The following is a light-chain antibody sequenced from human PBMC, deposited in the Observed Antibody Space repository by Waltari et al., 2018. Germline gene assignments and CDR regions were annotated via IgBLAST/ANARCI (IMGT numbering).Light chain of an antibody. CDR1: SSDVGGYNF. CDR3: SSYTISSTWV. CDR2: DVN. J-gene: IGLJ3*02. V-gene: IGLV2-14*03. Sequence: QSALTQPASVSGSPGQSITISCTGTSSDVGGYNFSSWYQQHPGKAPKLMIYDVNNRPSGVSNRFSGSKSGNTASLTISGLQAEDEADYFCSSYTISSTWVFGGGTNLTVL.